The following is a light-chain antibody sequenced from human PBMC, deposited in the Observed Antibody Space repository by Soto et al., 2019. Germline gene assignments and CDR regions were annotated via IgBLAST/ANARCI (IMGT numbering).Light chain of an antibody. V-gene: IGLV2-14*01. CDR3: SSYTSSSTRV. J-gene: IGLJ1*01. CDR1: SSDVGGYNY. Sequence: QSALTQPASVSGSPGQSITISCTGTSSDVGGYNYVSWYQQHPGKAPKLMISEVSNRPSGVSNRFSGSKSGNTASLTISGLQAEDEADYYCSSYTSSSTRVFGTGTRSPS. CDR2: EVS.